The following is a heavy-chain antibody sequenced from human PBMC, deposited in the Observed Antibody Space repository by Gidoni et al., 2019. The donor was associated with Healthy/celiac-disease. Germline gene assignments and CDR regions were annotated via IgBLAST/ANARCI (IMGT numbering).Heavy chain of an antibody. J-gene: IGHJ6*02. Sequence: EVQLVESGGGLVKPGGSLRLSCAASGLTFSSYSMNWVRQAPGKGLEWVSSISSSSSYIYYADSVKGRFTISRDNAKNSLYLQMNSLRAEDTAVYYCARVKQWLGYYYYGMDVWGQGTTVTVSS. D-gene: IGHD6-19*01. CDR1: GLTFSSYS. V-gene: IGHV3-21*01. CDR2: ISSSSSYI. CDR3: ARVKQWLGYYYYGMDV.